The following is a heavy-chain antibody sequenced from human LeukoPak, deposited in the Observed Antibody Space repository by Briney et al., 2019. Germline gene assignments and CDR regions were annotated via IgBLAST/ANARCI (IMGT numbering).Heavy chain of an antibody. J-gene: IGHJ4*02. D-gene: IGHD1-26*01. CDR1: GFTFSSYG. CDR2: IRYDATGQ. V-gene: IGHV3-30*02. CDR3: AKLGPIVGDVVYF. Sequence: GGSLRLSCAASGFTFSSYGLHWVRQAPGKGLEWVAFIRYDATGQYYADSVTGRFTISRDNSKSMLYLQMNSLRPEDTAMYYCAKLGPIVGDVVYFWGQGTLVTVSS.